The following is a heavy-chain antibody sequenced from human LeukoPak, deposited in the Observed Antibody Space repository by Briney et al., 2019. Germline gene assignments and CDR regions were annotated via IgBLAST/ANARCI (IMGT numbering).Heavy chain of an antibody. CDR2: IIYDGSNK. CDR3: ARGVGETLSGWTLDY. D-gene: IGHD6-19*01. V-gene: IGHV3-30*04. J-gene: IGHJ4*01. Sequence: GGSLRLSCAASGFDFSSYAMHWVRQAPGKGLEWMAVIIYDGSNKNYADSVKGRFTISRDNSRNTLYMKMNSLRVEDTAVYYHARGVGETLSGWTLDYWGHGTLVAVSS. CDR1: GFDFSSYA.